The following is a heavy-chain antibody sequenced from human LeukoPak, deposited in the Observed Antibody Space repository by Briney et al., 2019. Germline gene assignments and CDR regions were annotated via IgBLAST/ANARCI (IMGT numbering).Heavy chain of an antibody. CDR3: ARKSDYYDSSGYHV. Sequence: ASVKVSCKASGGTFSSYAISWVRQAPGQGLEWMGGIIPTFGTANYAQKFQGRVTITADKSTSTAYMELSSLRSEDTAVYYCARKSDYYDSSGYHVWGQGTLVTVSS. D-gene: IGHD3-22*01. CDR2: IIPTFGTA. J-gene: IGHJ4*02. V-gene: IGHV1-69*06. CDR1: GGTFSSYA.